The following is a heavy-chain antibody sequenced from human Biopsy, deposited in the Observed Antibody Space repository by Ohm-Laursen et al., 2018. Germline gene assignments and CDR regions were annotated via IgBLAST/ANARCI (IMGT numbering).Heavy chain of an antibody. CDR1: GASIEDYY. J-gene: IGHJ5*02. V-gene: IGHV4-59*01. Sequence: TLSLTCTVSGASIEDYYWTWIRQAPGKTLEWIASINYRGNTNYNPSLKSRVTMSAHTSTNQFSLKLTSVTAADTAVYYYARGDYFDSNGYFWFDPWGQGTLVTVSS. D-gene: IGHD3-22*01. CDR2: INYRGNT. CDR3: ARGDYFDSNGYFWFDP.